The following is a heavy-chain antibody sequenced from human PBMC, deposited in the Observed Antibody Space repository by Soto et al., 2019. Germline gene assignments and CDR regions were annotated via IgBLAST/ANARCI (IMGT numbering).Heavy chain of an antibody. CDR2: ISSSSSYI. CDR3: ARGYHYYDSSGCDKWDAFDI. V-gene: IGHV3-21*01. D-gene: IGHD3-22*01. CDR1: GFTFSSYS. J-gene: IGHJ3*02. Sequence: EVQLVESGGGLVKPGGSLRLSCAASGFTFSSYSMNWVRQAPGKGLEWVSSISSSSSYIYYADSVKGRFTISRDNAKNSLYLQMNSLRAEDTAVYYCARGYHYYDSSGCDKWDAFDIWGQGTMVTVSS.